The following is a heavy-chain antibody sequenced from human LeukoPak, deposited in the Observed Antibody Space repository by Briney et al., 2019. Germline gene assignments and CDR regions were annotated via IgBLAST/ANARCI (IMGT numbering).Heavy chain of an antibody. CDR3: ARPTYSSGWYTTFDY. CDR1: GGSISSGSYY. CDR2: IYYSGST. D-gene: IGHD6-19*01. V-gene: IGHV4-39*01. J-gene: IGHJ4*02. Sequence: SETLSLTCTVSGGSISSGSYYWGWIRQSPGKGLEWIGSIYYSGSTYYNPSLKSRVPISVDTSKNQFSLKLSSVTAADTAVYYCARPTYSSGWYTTFDYWGQGTLVTVSS.